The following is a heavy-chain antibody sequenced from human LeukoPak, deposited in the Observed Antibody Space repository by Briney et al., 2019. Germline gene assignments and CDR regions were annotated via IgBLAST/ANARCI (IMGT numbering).Heavy chain of an antibody. D-gene: IGHD2-15*01. J-gene: IGHJ4*02. Sequence: PGGSLRLSCAASGFTFSSYSMTWVRQAPGKGLEWVSSISSSSSYIYYADSVKGRFTISRDNAKNSLYLQMNSLRAEDTAVYYCARDGFGYCSGGSCYYMFDYWGQGTLVTVSS. CDR2: ISSSSSYI. CDR3: ARDGFGYCSGGSCYYMFDY. V-gene: IGHV3-21*01. CDR1: GFTFSSYS.